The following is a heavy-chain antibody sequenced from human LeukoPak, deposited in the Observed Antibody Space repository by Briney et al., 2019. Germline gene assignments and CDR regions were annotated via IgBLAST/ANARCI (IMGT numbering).Heavy chain of an antibody. J-gene: IGHJ4*02. CDR3: GGDWGGSGPTSNDY. CDR2: ISSDGSNT. Sequence: GGSLRLSCAASGFTFKTYWMHWVRQAPGRGPVWVSRISSDGSNTKYADSVKGRFTISRDNDKNTLYLQMNSLRAEDTAVYYCGGDWGGSGPTSNDYWGQGTLVTVSS. D-gene: IGHD3-16*01. V-gene: IGHV3-74*01. CDR1: GFTFKTYW.